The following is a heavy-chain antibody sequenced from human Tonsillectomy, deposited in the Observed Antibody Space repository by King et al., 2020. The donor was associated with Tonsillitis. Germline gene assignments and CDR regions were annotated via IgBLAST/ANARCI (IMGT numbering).Heavy chain of an antibody. V-gene: IGHV3-23*04. CDR1: GFTFSSYA. J-gene: IGHJ3*02. CDR3: AKADLTSGSYYLGAFDI. Sequence: VQLVESGGGLVQPGGSLRLSCAASGFTFSSYAMSWVRQAPGKGLEWVSAISGSGGSTHYADSVKGRFTISRDNSKNTLYLQMNSLRAEDTAVYYCAKADLTSGSYYLGAFDIWGQGTMVTVSS. CDR2: ISGSGGST. D-gene: IGHD1-26*01.